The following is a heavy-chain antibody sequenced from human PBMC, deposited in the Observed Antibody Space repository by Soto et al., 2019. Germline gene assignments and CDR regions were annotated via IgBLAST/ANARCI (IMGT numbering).Heavy chain of an antibody. CDR3: AREYGNSGWYLNWFDP. CDR1: GFTFSSYA. CDR2: ISYDGSNK. Sequence: QVQLVESGGGVVQPGRSLRLSCAASGFTFSSYAMHWVRQAPGKGLEWVAVISYDGSNKYYADSVKGRFTISRDNSKNTLYLQMNSLRAEDTAVYYCAREYGNSGWYLNWFDPWGQGTLVTVSS. J-gene: IGHJ5*02. V-gene: IGHV3-30-3*01. D-gene: IGHD6-19*01.